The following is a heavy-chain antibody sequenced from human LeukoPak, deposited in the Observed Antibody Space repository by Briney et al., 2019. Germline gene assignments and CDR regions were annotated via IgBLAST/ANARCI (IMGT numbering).Heavy chain of an antibody. CDR1: GDPIRSDSYC. V-gene: IGHV4-61*02. D-gene: IGHD2-2*01. CDR3: ARHVGLPAAIPYYFDY. J-gene: IGHJ4*02. Sequence: SETLSLTCTVSGDPIRSDSYCWNWLRQPAGKGLDWIVRIYASGSTIYNPSLKSRVTISLDTSRNRFSLNLSSVTATDTAVYYCARHVGLPAAIPYYFDYWGQGTLVTVSS. CDR2: IYASGST.